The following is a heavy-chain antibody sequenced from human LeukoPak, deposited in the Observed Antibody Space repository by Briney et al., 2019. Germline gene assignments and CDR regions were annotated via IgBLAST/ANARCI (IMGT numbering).Heavy chain of an antibody. Sequence: GGSLRLSCTASGFTFGDYAMSWVRQAPGKGLEWVGFIRSKAYGGTTEYAASVKGRFTISRDDSKSIAYLQMNSLKTEDTAVYSCTRDWRGYYYDCWGQGTLVTVSS. CDR1: GFTFGDYA. V-gene: IGHV3-49*04. CDR2: IRSKAYGGTT. D-gene: IGHD3-22*01. J-gene: IGHJ4*02. CDR3: TRDWRGYYYDC.